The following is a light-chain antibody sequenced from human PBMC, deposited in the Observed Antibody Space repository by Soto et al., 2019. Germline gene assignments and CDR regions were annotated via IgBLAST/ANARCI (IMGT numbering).Light chain of an antibody. Sequence: NLLTQSPFTPSFSSSELATLPCRARQSVSNNYLAWYQQKPGQAPRLLIYGASNRATGIPDRFSGSGSGTDFTLTISRLEPEDFAVYYCQQYGSSGTFGQGTKVDNK. CDR3: QQYGSSGT. V-gene: IGKV3-20*01. J-gene: IGKJ1*01. CDR2: GAS. CDR1: QSVSNNY.